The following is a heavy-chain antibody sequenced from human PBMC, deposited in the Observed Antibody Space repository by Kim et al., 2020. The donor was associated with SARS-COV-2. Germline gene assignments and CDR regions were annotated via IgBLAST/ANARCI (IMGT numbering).Heavy chain of an antibody. J-gene: IGHJ5*02. CDR1: GFSLSTSGVG. CDR3: AHSRGTTVAPNNWFDP. CDR2: IYWDDDK. V-gene: IGHV2-5*02. Sequence: SGPTLVNPTQTLTLTCTFSGFSLSTSGVGVGWIRQPPGKALEWLALIYWDDDKRYSPSLKSRLTITKDTSKNQVVLTMTNMDPVDTATYYCAHSRGTTVAPNNWFDPWGQGTLVTVSS. D-gene: IGHD4-17*01.